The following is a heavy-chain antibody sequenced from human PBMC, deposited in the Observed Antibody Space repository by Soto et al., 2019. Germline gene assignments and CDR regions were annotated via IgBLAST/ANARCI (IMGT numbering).Heavy chain of an antibody. V-gene: IGHV4-4*02. CDR1: GCSIRSTNW. CDR2: IYHSGST. D-gene: IGHD2-15*01. CDR3: ATADVGSRWGGLDV. J-gene: IGHJ6*02. Sequence: SETLSLTCGFSGCSIRSTNWWSWVRQPPGKGLEWIGEIYHSGSTNYIPSLKSRVTISVDKSKNQFSLKLTSVTAADTAVYYCATADVGSRWGGLDVWGQGTTVTVSS.